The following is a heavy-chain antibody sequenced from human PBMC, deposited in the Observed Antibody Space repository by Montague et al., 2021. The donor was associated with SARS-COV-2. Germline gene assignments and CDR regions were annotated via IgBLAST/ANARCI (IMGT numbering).Heavy chain of an antibody. CDR2: IYYSGGI. V-gene: IGHV4-59*11. Sequence: SETLSLTCTVSGGSMSDHYSAWIRQPPGKGLEWLAYIYYSGGINSNASLRSRVTMSVDTSKNQFSLKLTSVTAADTAVYYCARAVSVRRAVNWFDPWGQGTLVTASS. J-gene: IGHJ5*02. CDR3: ARAVSVRRAVNWFDP. D-gene: IGHD3-10*01. CDR1: GGSMSDHY.